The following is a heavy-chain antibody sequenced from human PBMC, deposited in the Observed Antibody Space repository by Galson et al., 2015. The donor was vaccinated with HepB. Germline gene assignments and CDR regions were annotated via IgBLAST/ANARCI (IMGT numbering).Heavy chain of an antibody. Sequence: SLRLSCAASGFTFNSYGMHWVRQDHGKGLEGVAVISYDGGNEYYEDSVKVRFTISRDNSKHTRYLQMNILRAVYTAVYYCAKALYGSGSYYDYWGQGTLVTVSS. J-gene: IGHJ4*02. V-gene: IGHV3-30*18. CDR2: ISYDGGNE. CDR1: GFTFNSYG. D-gene: IGHD3-10*01. CDR3: AKALYGSGSYYDY.